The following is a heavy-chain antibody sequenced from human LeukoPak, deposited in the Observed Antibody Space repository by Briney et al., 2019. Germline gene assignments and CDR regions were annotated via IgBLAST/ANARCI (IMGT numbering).Heavy chain of an antibody. CDR2: MNPNSGNT. V-gene: IGHV1-8*01. D-gene: IGHD4-17*01. J-gene: IGHJ4*02. CDR3: ARGTTVTPSDY. CDR1: GYTSTSYD. Sequence: ASVKVSCKASGYTSTSYDINWVRQATGQGLEWMGWMNPNSGNTGYAQKFQGRVTMNRNTSISTAYMELSSLRSEDTAVYYCARGTTVTPSDYWGQGTLVTVSS.